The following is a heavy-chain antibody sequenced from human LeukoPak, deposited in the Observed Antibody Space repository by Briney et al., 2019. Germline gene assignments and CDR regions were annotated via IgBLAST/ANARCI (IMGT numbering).Heavy chain of an antibody. D-gene: IGHD3-10*01. V-gene: IGHV3-23*01. CDR1: GFTFSSYA. CDR3: AKGDGSMVDH. Sequence: GGSLRLSCAASGFTFSSYAMSWVRQAPRKGLEWVSGISGSGGSTYYADSVKGRFTISRDNSKNTLYLQMNSLRAEDTAVYYCAKGDGSMVDHWGQGTLVTVSS. J-gene: IGHJ5*02. CDR2: ISGSGGST.